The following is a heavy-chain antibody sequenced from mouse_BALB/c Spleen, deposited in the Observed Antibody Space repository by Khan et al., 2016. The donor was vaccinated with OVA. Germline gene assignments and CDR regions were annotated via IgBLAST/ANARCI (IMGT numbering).Heavy chain of an antibody. V-gene: IGHV5-17*02. CDR3: TRSKVTTWYFDV. CDR1: GFTFSSFG. Sequence: EVELVESGGGLVQPGGSRKVSCAASGFTFSSFGMHWVRQAPEKGLEWVAYISSGSATIYYADTVKGRFTFSRDNSTNTLFLQMTSLRSEDTAMYSGTRSKVTTWYFDVWGAGTTVTVSS. J-gene: IGHJ1*01. D-gene: IGHD2-2*01. CDR2: ISSGSATI.